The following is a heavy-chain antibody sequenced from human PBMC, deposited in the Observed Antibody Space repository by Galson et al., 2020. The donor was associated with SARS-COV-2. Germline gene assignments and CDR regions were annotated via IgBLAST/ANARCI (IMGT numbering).Heavy chain of an antibody. D-gene: IGHD1-26*01. V-gene: IGHV3-23*01. Sequence: GESLKISCAASGFTFSNYGICWVRQSPGKGLEWVSAIGPGGYPIFYADSVRGRFTISRDNSKNTLYLQMNSLRAEDTATYFCWAWDMGAFDVWGQGTIVTVSS. J-gene: IGHJ3*01. CDR3: WAWDMGAFDV. CDR2: IGPGGYPI. CDR1: GFTFSNYG.